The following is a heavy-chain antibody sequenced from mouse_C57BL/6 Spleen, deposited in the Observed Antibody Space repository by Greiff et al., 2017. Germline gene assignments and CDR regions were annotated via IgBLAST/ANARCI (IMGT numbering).Heavy chain of an antibody. CDR2: GYPRDGST. J-gene: IGHJ4*01. D-gene: IGHD2-4*01. CDR3: ARGGLRHGYAKDY. Sequence: VQLQQSGPELVEPGASVKLSCKSSGYTFTSYDINWVKQRPGQGHEWIGWGYPRDGSTTYNEQFKGKATLTVDTSSSTAYMELHSLTSEDSAVYFCARGGLRHGYAKDYWGQGTSVTVSS. V-gene: IGHV1-85*01. CDR1: GYTFTSYD.